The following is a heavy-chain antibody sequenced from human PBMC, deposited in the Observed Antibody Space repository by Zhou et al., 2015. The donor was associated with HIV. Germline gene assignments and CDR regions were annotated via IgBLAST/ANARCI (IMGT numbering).Heavy chain of an antibody. CDR1: GYTFTAYY. Sequence: QVQLVQSGDEVKKPGASVKVSCRASGYTFTAYYLHWVRQAPGQGLEWMGRMNPNTGGTNPAQTFQGRVTLTRETSINTAYLELSTLRSDDTAVYYCARDRETRTTYGVVVMEGMDVWGQGTTVIVSS. V-gene: IGHV1-2*06. CDR3: ARDRETRTTYGVVVMEGMDV. J-gene: IGHJ6*02. D-gene: IGHD3-3*01. CDR2: MNPNTGGT.